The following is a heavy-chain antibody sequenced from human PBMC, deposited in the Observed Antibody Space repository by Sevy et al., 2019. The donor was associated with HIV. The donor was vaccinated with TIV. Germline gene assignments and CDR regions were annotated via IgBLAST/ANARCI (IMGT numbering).Heavy chain of an antibody. J-gene: IGHJ4*02. CDR3: ASPGSYCSGGICFLDY. D-gene: IGHD2-15*01. V-gene: IGHV4-39*01. CDR1: AGSVSSGSYY. CDR2: IYYSGT. Sequence: SETLSLTCTVSAGSVSSGSYYWGWIRQPPGKGLEWIGSIYYSGTYYNPSLKSRVTISVDTSKNQFSLKLSSVTAADTAVYYCASPGSYCSGGICFLDYWGQGTLVTVSS.